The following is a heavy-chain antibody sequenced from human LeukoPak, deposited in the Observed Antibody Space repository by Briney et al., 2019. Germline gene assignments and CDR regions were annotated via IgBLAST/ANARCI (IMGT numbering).Heavy chain of an antibody. CDR3: AGDDYGDYFPRY. Sequence: PGGSLRLSCAASGFTFSSYAMTWVRQAPGKGLEWVSSISSSGGSTYYADSVRGRFTISRDNAKNSLYLQVNSLRAEDTAVYYCAGDDYGDYFPRYWGQGTLVTVSS. D-gene: IGHD4-17*01. V-gene: IGHV3-23*01. J-gene: IGHJ4*02. CDR2: ISSSGGST. CDR1: GFTFSSYA.